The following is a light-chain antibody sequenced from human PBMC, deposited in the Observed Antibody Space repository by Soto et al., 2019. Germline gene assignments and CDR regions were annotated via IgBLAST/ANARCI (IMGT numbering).Light chain of an antibody. J-gene: IGLJ3*02. V-gene: IGLV2-11*01. CDR1: NSNVGGYKY. CDR3: CSYAGGSSLV. Sequence: QSALTQPRSVSGSPGQSVTISCTGTNSNVGGYKYVSWYQQHPGSAPKLMIYDVTKRPSGVPDRFSASKSGNTASLTISGLQAEDEADYYCCSYAGGSSLVFGGGTQLTVL. CDR2: DVT.